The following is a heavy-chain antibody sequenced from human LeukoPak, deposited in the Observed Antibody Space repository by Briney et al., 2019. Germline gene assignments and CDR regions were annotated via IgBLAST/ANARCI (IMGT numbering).Heavy chain of an antibody. V-gene: IGHV3-9*03. CDR2: ISWNSGSI. CDR1: GFTFDDYA. CDR3: AKGGYDSSGYYPN. D-gene: IGHD3-22*01. J-gene: IGHJ4*02. Sequence: QPGRSLRLSCAASGFTFDDYALHWVRQAPGKGLEWVSGISWNSGSIGYADSVKGRFTISRDNAKNSLYLQMNSLRAEDMALYYCAKGGYDSSGYYPNWGQGTLVTVSS.